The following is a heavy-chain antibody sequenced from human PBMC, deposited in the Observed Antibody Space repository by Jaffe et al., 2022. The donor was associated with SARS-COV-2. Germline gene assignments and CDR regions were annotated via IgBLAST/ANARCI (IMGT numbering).Heavy chain of an antibody. Sequence: EVQLLESGGGLVQPGGSLRLSCAASGFTFSSYAMSWVRQAPGKGLEWVSAISGSGGSTYYADSVKGRFTISRDNSKNTLYLQMNSLRAEDTAVYYCAKDDRFVVVVAFAFDYWGQGTLVTVSS. CDR3: AKDDRFVVVVAFAFDY. CDR2: ISGSGGST. V-gene: IGHV3-23*01. D-gene: IGHD2-15*01. CDR1: GFTFSSYA. J-gene: IGHJ4*02.